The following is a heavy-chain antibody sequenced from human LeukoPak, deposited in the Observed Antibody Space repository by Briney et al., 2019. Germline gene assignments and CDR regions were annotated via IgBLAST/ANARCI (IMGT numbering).Heavy chain of an antibody. V-gene: IGHV1-18*01. Sequence: ASVKVSCKASGYTFTNYGISWVRQAPGQGLEWMGWISGYDGNTNHAQNFQGRVAMTTDTSTSTAYMEVRSLRSDDTAVYYCARGGRRSGYTEFDYWGQGTLVTVPS. CDR1: GYTFTNYG. CDR2: ISGYDGNT. D-gene: IGHD3-16*02. J-gene: IGHJ4*02. CDR3: ARGGRRSGYTEFDY.